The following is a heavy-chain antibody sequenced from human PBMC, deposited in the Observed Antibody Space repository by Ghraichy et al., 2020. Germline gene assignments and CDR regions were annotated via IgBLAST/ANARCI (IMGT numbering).Heavy chain of an antibody. CDR3: AKDHGRGTYYCDYFDY. D-gene: IGHD1-26*01. J-gene: IGHJ4*02. CDR1: GFTFSNYA. CDR2: ISGSGGST. V-gene: IGHV3-23*01. Sequence: GESLNISCAASGFTFSNYAMSWVRQAPGKGLEWVSAISGSGGSTYYADSVKGRFTISRDNSKNTLFLQVNSLRAEDTAVYYCAKDHGRGTYYCDYFDYWGQGTLVTVSS.